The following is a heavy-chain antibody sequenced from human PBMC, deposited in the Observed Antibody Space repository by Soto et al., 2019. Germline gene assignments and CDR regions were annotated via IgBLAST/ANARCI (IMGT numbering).Heavy chain of an antibody. Sequence: PGGSLRLSCAASGFTFSSYGMHWVRQAPGKGLEWVAVISYDGSNKYYAESVKGRFTISRDNSKNTLYLQMNSLRAEDTAVYYCAKDPRPHIVAKPAYWGQGTLVTVSS. D-gene: IGHD5-12*01. CDR2: ISYDGSNK. CDR3: AKDPRPHIVAKPAY. V-gene: IGHV3-30*18. CDR1: GFTFSSYG. J-gene: IGHJ4*02.